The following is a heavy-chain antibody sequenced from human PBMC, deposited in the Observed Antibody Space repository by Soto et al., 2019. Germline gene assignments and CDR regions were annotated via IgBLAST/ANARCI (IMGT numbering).Heavy chain of an antibody. D-gene: IGHD7-27*01. CDR2: INHSGST. V-gene: IGHV4-34*01. J-gene: IGHJ4*02. CDR1: GGSFSGYY. CDR3: ARGWGRRFDE. Sequence: SETLSLTCAVYGGSFSGYYWSWIRQPPGKGLEWIGEINHSGSTNYNPSLKSRVTISVDTSKNQFSLKLSSVTAADTAVYYCARGWGRRFDEWGQGTLVTVSS.